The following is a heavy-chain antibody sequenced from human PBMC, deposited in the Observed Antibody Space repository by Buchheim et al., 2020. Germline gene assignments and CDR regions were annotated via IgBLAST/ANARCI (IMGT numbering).Heavy chain of an antibody. V-gene: IGHV3-7*01. CDR1: GFTFSSYW. D-gene: IGHD4-17*01. J-gene: IGHJ4*02. CDR3: ARDGGPPVPTTVRAPPPFDY. Sequence: EVQLVESGGGLVQPGGSLRLSCAASGFTFSSYWMSWVRQAPGKGLEWVANIKQDGSEKYYVDSVKGRFTISRDNAKNSLYLQMNSLRAEDTAVYYCARDGGPPVPTTVRAPPPFDYWGQGTL. CDR2: IKQDGSEK.